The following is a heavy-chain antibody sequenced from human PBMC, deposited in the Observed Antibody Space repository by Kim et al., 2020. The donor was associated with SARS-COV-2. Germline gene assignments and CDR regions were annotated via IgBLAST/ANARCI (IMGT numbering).Heavy chain of an antibody. J-gene: IGHJ4*02. V-gene: IGHV3-7*01. CDR2: SEK. CDR3: ATGVVTDTDY. D-gene: IGHD3-3*01. Sequence: SEKYYVDSVKGRFTISRDNAKKSLYLQMNSLRAEDTAVYYCATGVVTDTDYWGQGTLVTVSS.